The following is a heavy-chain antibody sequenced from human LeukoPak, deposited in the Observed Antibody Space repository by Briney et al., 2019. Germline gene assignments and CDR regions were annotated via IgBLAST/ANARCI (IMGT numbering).Heavy chain of an antibody. CDR2: IIAYNGNT. V-gene: IGHV1-18*01. Sequence: ASVKVSCKASVYSFTTYGFSWMRQAPGQGLEWMGIIAYNGNTYYAENLQGRVTMTTDSSTNTAYMELRNLRSDDTAVYYCARYSSSWYLYDYWGQGTLVSVSS. D-gene: IGHD6-13*01. CDR3: ARYSSSWYLYDY. J-gene: IGHJ4*02. CDR1: VYSFTTYG.